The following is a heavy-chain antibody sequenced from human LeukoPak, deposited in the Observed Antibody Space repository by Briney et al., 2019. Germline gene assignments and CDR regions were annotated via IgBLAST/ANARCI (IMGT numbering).Heavy chain of an antibody. V-gene: IGHV3-30*04. CDR3: ARDRGWSQTYGSGTYGLDY. J-gene: IGHJ4*02. CDR2: ISYDGSNK. Sequence: GGSLRLSCAASGFAFSNYAMYWVRQTPGKGLQWVALISYDGSNKYSADSVKGRFTISRDNSRNTLYLQMNSLRAEDTAVYYCARDRGWSQTYGSGTYGLDYWGQGTLVTVSS. CDR1: GFAFSNYA. D-gene: IGHD3-10*01.